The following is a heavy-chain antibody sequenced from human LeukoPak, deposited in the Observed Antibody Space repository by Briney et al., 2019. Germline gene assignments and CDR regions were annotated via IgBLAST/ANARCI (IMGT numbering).Heavy chain of an antibody. CDR1: GGSISSYY. CDR3: ARGSGLLWFGEPHNWFDP. D-gene: IGHD3-10*01. V-gene: IGHV4-4*07. Sequence: SETLSLTCTVSGGSISSYYWSWIRQPAGKGLEWIGRIYTSGSTNYNPSLKSRVTISVDKSKNQFSLKLSSVTAADTAVYYCARGSGLLWFGEPHNWFDPWGQGTLVTVSS. J-gene: IGHJ5*02. CDR2: IYTSGST.